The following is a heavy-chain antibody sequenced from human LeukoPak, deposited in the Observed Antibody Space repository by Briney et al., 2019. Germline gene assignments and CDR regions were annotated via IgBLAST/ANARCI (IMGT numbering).Heavy chain of an antibody. Sequence: GTLRLSCAASGFTFSSYGMSWIRQAPGKGLEWVSYISSSGSTIYYADSVKGRFTISRDNAKNSLYLQMNSLRAEDTAVYYCARAQTYGDSRLLLDYWGQGTLVTVSS. J-gene: IGHJ4*02. V-gene: IGHV3-48*04. CDR1: GFTFSSYG. CDR3: ARAQTYGDSRLLLDY. CDR2: ISSSGSTI. D-gene: IGHD4-17*01.